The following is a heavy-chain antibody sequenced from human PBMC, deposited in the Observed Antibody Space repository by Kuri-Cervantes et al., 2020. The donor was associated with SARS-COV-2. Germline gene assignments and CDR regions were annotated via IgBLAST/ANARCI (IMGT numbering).Heavy chain of an antibody. J-gene: IGHJ3*02. Sequence: GESLKISCAASGFTFSSYWMSWVRQAPGKGLEWVANIKQDGSEKYYVDSVKGRFTISRDNAKNSLYLQMNSLRAEDTAVYYCANQVIVVVPAANAFDIWGQGTMVTVSS. CDR1: GFTFSSYW. CDR2: IKQDGSEK. D-gene: IGHD2-2*01. CDR3: ANQVIVVVPAANAFDI. V-gene: IGHV3-7*01.